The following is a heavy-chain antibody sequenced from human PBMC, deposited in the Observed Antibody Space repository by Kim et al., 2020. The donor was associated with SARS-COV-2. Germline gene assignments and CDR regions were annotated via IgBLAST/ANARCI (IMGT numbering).Heavy chain of an antibody. Sequence: GGSLRLSCAASGFIFGDYAMHWVRQVPGKGLEWVSGISWNSGSIGYGDSVKGRFSISRDNAKNSLYLQMNSLRVEDTALYYCVRGVEGEVTTPNDCWGQGTLVIVSS. J-gene: IGHJ4*02. CDR2: ISWNSGSI. CDR1: GFIFGDYA. CDR3: VRGVEGEVTTPNDC. D-gene: IGHD2-21*02. V-gene: IGHV3-9*01.